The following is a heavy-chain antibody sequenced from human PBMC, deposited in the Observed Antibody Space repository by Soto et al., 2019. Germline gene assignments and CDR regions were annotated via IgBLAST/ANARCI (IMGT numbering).Heavy chain of an antibody. CDR2: IYLGDSDT. J-gene: IGHJ5*02. Sequence: GSLKISCKGSGYSFTTSWIGWVRQMPGKGLEWMGIIYLGDSDTKYSPSFEGQVTISADKSITTAYLQWSSLKASDTAIYYCARLVGGLGSSGYRQNWFDPWGQGTQVTVSS. CDR1: GYSFTTSW. V-gene: IGHV5-51*01. D-gene: IGHD3-22*01. CDR3: ARLVGGLGSSGYRQNWFDP.